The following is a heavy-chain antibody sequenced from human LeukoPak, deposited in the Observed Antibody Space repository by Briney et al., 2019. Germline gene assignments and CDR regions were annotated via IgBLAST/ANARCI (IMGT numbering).Heavy chain of an antibody. CDR3: ARNHFGSGSYAFDI. V-gene: IGHV1-18*01. CDR1: GYTFTSYG. J-gene: IGHJ3*02. CDR2: ISAYNGNT. D-gene: IGHD3-10*01. Sequence: ASAKVSCKASGYTFTSYGISWVRQAPGQGLEWMGWISAYNGNTNYAQKLQGRVTMTTDTSTSTAYMELRSLRSDDTAVYYCARNHFGSGSYAFDIWGQGTMVTVSS.